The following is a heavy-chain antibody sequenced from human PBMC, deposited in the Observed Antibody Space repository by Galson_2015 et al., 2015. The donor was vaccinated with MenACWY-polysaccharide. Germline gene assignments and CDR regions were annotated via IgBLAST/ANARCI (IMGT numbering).Heavy chain of an antibody. V-gene: IGHV3-30-3*01. J-gene: IGHJ6*04. Sequence: SLRLSCAAAGFNFNIHTMHWVRQAPGKGLEWVALISSDGDDKYYADSVKGRFTISRDNHKNMVFLEMNSLRAEDTAVYYCSRLQSKYMDVWGKGTTVTVSS. CDR3: SRLQSKYMDV. CDR2: ISSDGDDK. D-gene: IGHD4-11*01. CDR1: GFNFNIHT.